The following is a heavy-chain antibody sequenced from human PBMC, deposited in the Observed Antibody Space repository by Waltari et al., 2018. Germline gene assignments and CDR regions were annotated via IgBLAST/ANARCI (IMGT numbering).Heavy chain of an antibody. D-gene: IGHD3-22*01. V-gene: IGHV3-74*01. CDR2: IDSDGTST. J-gene: IGHJ4*02. CDR1: GLPFSNYW. Sequence: EVQLVESGGGLVQPGGSLRLSCAASGLPFSNYWMHWVRQAPGKGLVWVSRIDSDGTSTSYADSVKGRFTISRDNAKNTLFLQMNSLRGEDTAVYYCARDQGGARGFMDSWGQGTLVTVSS. CDR3: ARDQGGARGFMDS.